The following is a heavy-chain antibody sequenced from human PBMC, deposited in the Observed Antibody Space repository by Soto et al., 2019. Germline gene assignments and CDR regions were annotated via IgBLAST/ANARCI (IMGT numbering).Heavy chain of an antibody. J-gene: IGHJ4*02. CDR1: GGSISSSNW. CDR3: ARVAVAGTRFDY. D-gene: IGHD6-19*01. Sequence: QVQLQESGPGLVKPSGTLSLTCAVSGGSISSSNWWSWVRQPPGKGLEWIGEIYHSGSTNYNPSRKSRVAIPVXXSKNQFSLKLSSVTAADTAVSYCARVAVAGTRFDYWGLGTLVTVSS. CDR2: IYHSGST. V-gene: IGHV4-4*02.